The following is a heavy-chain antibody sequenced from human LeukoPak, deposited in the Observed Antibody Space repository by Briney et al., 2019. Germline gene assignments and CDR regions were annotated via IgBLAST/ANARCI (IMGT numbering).Heavy chain of an antibody. Sequence: GGSLRLFCAASGFTVSNNYMSWVRQAPGKGLEWVSVIYSCGSTYYADSVKGRFTISRDNSKNTLYLQMNSLRAEDTAVYYCANDLSRNWPDYYFDYWGQGTLVTVSS. V-gene: IGHV3-53*01. D-gene: IGHD1-1*01. J-gene: IGHJ4*02. CDR3: ANDLSRNWPDYYFDY. CDR1: GFTVSNNY. CDR2: IYSCGST.